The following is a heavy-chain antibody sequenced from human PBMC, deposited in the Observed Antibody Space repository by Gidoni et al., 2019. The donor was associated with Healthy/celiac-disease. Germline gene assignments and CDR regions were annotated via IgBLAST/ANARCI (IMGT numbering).Heavy chain of an antibody. CDR3: ARDGLRSGYYGPVDY. D-gene: IGHD3-22*01. J-gene: IGHJ4*02. Sequence: QVQLVQSGAEVKKPGSSVKVSCKASGGTFSSYAISWVRQAPGQGLEWMGRIIPILGIANYAQKFQGRVTITADKSTSTAYMELSSLRSEDTAVYYCARDGLRSGYYGPVDYWGQGTLVTVSS. CDR2: IIPILGIA. V-gene: IGHV1-69*04. CDR1: GGTFSSYA.